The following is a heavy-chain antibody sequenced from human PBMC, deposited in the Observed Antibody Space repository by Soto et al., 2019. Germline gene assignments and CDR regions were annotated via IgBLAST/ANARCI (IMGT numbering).Heavy chain of an antibody. Sequence: LRLSCAASGFTFSSYAMSWVRQAPGKGLEWVSAISGSGGSTYYADSVKGRFTISRDNSKNTLYLQMNSLRAEDTAVYYCAKVLSGSYYDRTYYYYYGMDVWGQGTTVTVSS. V-gene: IGHV3-23*01. CDR2: ISGSGGST. J-gene: IGHJ6*02. CDR1: GFTFSSYA. D-gene: IGHD1-26*01. CDR3: AKVLSGSYYDRTYYYYYGMDV.